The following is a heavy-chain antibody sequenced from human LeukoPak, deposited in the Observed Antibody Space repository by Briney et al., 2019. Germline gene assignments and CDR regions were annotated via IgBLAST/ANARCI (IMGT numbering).Heavy chain of an antibody. J-gene: IGHJ4*02. D-gene: IGHD3-10*01. CDR3: AKDTYLRFGELSYFDY. V-gene: IGHV3-9*01. CDR2: ISWNSGSI. CDR1: GFTFNTYT. Sequence: GGSLRLSCAASGFTFNTYTMTWVRQAPEKGLEWVSGISWNSGSIGYADSVKGRFTISRDNAKNSLYLQMNSLRAEDTALYYCAKDTYLRFGELSYFDYWGQGTLVTVSS.